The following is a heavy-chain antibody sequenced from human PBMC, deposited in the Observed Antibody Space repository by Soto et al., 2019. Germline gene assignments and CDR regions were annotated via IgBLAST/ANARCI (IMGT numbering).Heavy chain of an antibody. CDR1: GGTFGRNA. J-gene: IGHJ3*01. CDR3: ARPQGSGWRFNALDF. V-gene: IGHV1-69*13. CDR2: IIPMFGTA. Sequence: SVKVSCKASGGTFGRNAINWVRQAPGQGLEWMGGIIPMFGTANHAQKFRDRIVITADESTNTAYLELNSLRYEDTAIYYCARPQGSGWRFNALDFWGQGTVVTV. D-gene: IGHD6-19*01.